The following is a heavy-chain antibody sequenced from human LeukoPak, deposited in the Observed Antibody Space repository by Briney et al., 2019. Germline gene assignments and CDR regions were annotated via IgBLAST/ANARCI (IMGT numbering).Heavy chain of an antibody. V-gene: IGHV3-23*01. D-gene: IGHD5-18*01. CDR3: AKGLYPGYSYGNFDY. CDR1: GFTFSSYA. Sequence: GGSLRLSCAASGFTFSSYAMSWVRQAPGKGLEWVSAISGSDGSTYYADSVKGRFTISRDNSKNTLFLQMNSLRVEDTAVYYCAKGLYPGYSYGNFDYWGQGTLVTVS. CDR2: ISGSDGST. J-gene: IGHJ4*02.